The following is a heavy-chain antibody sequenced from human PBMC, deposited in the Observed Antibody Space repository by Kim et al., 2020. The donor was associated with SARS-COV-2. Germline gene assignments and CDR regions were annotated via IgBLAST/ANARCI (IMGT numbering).Heavy chain of an antibody. CDR2: INHSGST. V-gene: IGHV4-34*01. CDR3: ARRGIIAVAGTRAGWFDP. Sequence: SETLSLTCAVYGGSFSGYYWSWIRQPPGKGLEWIGEINHSGSTNYNPSLKSRVTISVDTSKNQFSLKLSSVTAADTAVYYCARRGIIAVAGTRAGWFDPWGQGTLVTVSS. CDR1: GGSFSGYY. D-gene: IGHD6-19*01. J-gene: IGHJ5*02.